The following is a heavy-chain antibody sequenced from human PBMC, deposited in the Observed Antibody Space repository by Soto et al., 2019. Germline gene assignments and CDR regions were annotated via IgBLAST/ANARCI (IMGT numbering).Heavy chain of an antibody. CDR3: ARGRYYYYRSGYSRHYYYGMDV. J-gene: IGHJ6*02. Sequence: SETLSLTCAVYGGSFSGYYWSWIRQPPGKGLEWIGEINHSGSTNYNPSLKSRVTISVDTPKNQFSLKLSSVTAADTAVYYCARGRYYYYRSGYSRHYYYGMDVWGQGTTVTVSS. D-gene: IGHD3-22*01. CDR2: INHSGST. CDR1: GGSFSGYY. V-gene: IGHV4-34*01.